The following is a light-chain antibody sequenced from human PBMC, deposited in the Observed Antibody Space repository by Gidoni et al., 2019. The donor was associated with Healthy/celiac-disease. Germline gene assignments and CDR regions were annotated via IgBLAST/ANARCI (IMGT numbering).Light chain of an antibody. J-gene: IGKJ1*01. CDR2: KAS. V-gene: IGKV1-5*03. CDR3: QQYNSYSLT. CDR1: KSISSW. Sequence: DIQMTQSPSTLSASVGDRVTITCRASKSISSWLAWYQQKPGKAPKLLIYKASSLESGVPSRFSGSGSGTEFTLTISSLQPDDFATYYCQQYNSYSLTFGQGTKVEIK.